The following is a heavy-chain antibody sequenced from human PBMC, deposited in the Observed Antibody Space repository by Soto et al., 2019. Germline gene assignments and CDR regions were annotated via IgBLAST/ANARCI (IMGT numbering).Heavy chain of an antibody. Sequence: TLSLTCTVSGGSISSGDYYWSWIRQPPGKALEWLALIYWNDDKGYSPSLKRRVTITKDTSKNQVVLTMTNMDPVDTATYYCAHVTNWSLAYWGQGTLVTVS. J-gene: IGHJ4*02. CDR2: IYWNDDK. V-gene: IGHV2-5*01. D-gene: IGHD1-1*01. CDR3: AHVTNWSLAY. CDR1: GGSISSGDYY.